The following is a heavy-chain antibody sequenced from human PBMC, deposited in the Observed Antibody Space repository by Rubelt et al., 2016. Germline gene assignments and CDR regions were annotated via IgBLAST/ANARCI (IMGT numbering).Heavy chain of an antibody. CDR3: ARLERFFGPFDP. V-gene: IGHV5-51*01. J-gene: IGHJ5*02. CDR1: GYSFTTYW. CDR2: IYPGDSYT. Sequence: EVQLVQSGPEVKKPGESMKISCKGSGYSFTTYWIGWVRQMPGKGLEWMGIIYPGDSYTRYSPFFQGQVTSSADKSNSTAYLQWSSLKASDTAMYYCARLERFFGPFDPWGQGSLVTVSS. D-gene: IGHD1-1*01.